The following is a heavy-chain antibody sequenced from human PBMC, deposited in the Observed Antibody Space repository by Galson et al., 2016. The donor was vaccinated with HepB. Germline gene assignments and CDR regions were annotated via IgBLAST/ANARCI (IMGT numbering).Heavy chain of an antibody. Sequence: SVKVSCKASGHTFTSYYIHWVRQAPGQGLEWMGIINPSGGSITYAQKFQGRLTMTRDTSTSTFYMELSSLRFEDTAAYYCARDRPLDSGYDGGHHFFYGMDGWGQGTTVTVS. V-gene: IGHV1-46*01. CDR3: ARDRPLDSGYDGGHHFFYGMDG. D-gene: IGHD5-12*01. CDR1: GHTFTSYY. J-gene: IGHJ6*02. CDR2: INPSGGSI.